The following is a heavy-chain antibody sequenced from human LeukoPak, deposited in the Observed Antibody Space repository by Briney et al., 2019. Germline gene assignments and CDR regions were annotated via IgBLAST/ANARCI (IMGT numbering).Heavy chain of an antibody. CDR1: GFTLRSYE. D-gene: IGHD3-22*01. CDR3: AIAPPQYYYDSSGYPNDAFDI. CDR2: IRSIDSTI. J-gene: IGHJ3*02. V-gene: IGHV3-48*03. Sequence: VGSLRLSCAASGFTLRSYEVNWVRQGPWHGLQSVSSIRSIDSTIYYADSVKGRFTISRDNAKNSLYLQMNSLRAEDTAVYYCAIAPPQYYYDSSGYPNDAFDIWGQGTMVTVSS.